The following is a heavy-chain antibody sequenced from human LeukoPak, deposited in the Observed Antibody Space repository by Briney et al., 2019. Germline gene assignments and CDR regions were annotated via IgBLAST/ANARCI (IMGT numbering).Heavy chain of an antibody. CDR3: ARAGTHYYDSSGIDY. V-gene: IGHV4-61*02. Sequence: SETLSLTCTVSGGSISSGSYYWSWIRQPAGKGLEWIGRIYTSGSTNYNPSLKSRVTISVDTSKNQFSLKLSSVTAADTAVYYCARAGTHYYDSSGIDYWGQGTLVTVSS. D-gene: IGHD3-22*01. J-gene: IGHJ4*02. CDR2: IYTSGST. CDR1: GGSISSGSYY.